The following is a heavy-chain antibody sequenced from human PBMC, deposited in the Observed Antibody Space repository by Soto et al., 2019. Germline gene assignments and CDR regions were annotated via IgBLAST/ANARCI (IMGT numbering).Heavy chain of an antibody. Sequence: QVQLVQSGAEVKKPGASVKVSCKASGYTFTSYGISWVRQAPGQGLEWMGWISAYNGNTNYAQKLQGRVTMTTDTXTXXAYMELRSLRSYDTALYYCATYCGGDCYPTVVFDYWGQGTLVTVSS. J-gene: IGHJ4*02. D-gene: IGHD2-21*02. CDR1: GYTFTSYG. CDR2: ISAYNGNT. CDR3: ATYCGGDCYPTVVFDY. V-gene: IGHV1-18*01.